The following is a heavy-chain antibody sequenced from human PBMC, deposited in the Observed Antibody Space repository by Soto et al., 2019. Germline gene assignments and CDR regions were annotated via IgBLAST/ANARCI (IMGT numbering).Heavy chain of an antibody. CDR3: ARGSCSGGSCYSVSYLGYYYYYMDV. V-gene: IGHV1-46*01. CDR1: GYTFTSYY. CDR2: INPSDGST. D-gene: IGHD2-15*01. J-gene: IGHJ6*03. Sequence: ASVKVSCKASGYTFTSYYMHWVRQAPGQGLEWMGIINPSDGSTSYAQKLQGRVTMTTDTSTSTAYMELRSLRSDDAAVYYCARGSCSGGSCYSVSYLGYYYYYMDVWGKGTTVTVSS.